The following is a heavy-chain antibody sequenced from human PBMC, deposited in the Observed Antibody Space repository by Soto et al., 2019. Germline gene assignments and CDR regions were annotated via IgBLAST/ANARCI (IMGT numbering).Heavy chain of an antibody. D-gene: IGHD3-3*01. CDR1: GYTFTSYA. J-gene: IGHJ3*02. V-gene: IGHV1-3*01. CDR3: ARGERFLEWLSASDAFDI. CDR2: INAGNGNT. Sequence: QVQLVQSGAEVKKPGASVKVSCKASGYTFTSYAMHWVRQAPGQRLEWMGWINAGNGNTKYSQKFQGRVTITRDTSASTAYMELSSLRSEDTAVYYCARGERFLEWLSASDAFDIWGQGTMVTVSS.